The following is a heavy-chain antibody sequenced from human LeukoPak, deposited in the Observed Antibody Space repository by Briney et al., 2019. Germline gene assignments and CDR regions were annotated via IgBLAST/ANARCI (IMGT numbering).Heavy chain of an antibody. CDR3: ARVGGGYNYFDS. J-gene: IGHJ4*02. Sequence: GGSLRLSCAASGFTFSGYWMHWVRQAPGKGLVWVSRINTDGSSTTYADSVKGRFTITRDNAKNTVYLQMNSLRVEDTAVYYCARVGGGYNYFDSWGQGALVTVSS. V-gene: IGHV3-74*01. CDR2: INTDGSST. CDR1: GFTFSGYW. D-gene: IGHD5-24*01.